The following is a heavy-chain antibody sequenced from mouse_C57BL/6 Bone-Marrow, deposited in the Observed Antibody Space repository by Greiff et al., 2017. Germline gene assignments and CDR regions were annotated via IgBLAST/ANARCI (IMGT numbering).Heavy chain of an antibody. CDR1: GYTFTSYW. V-gene: IGHV1-69*01. D-gene: IGHD3-2*02. CDR2: IDPSDSYT. J-gene: IGHJ2*01. CDR3: ARDSSGLLDY. Sequence: QVQLQQSGAELVMPGASVKLSCKASGYTFTSYWMHWVKQRPGQGLEWIGEIDPSDSYTNYNQKFKGKSTLTVDKSSSTAYMQLSSLTSEDSAVYYCARDSSGLLDYWGQGTTLTVSS.